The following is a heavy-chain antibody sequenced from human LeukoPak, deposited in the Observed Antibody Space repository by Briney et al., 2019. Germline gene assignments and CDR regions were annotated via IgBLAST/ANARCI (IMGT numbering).Heavy chain of an antibody. D-gene: IGHD6-13*01. CDR2: INPSGGST. CDR3: ARVWARLRSSTYYFDY. CDR1: GYTFTIYY. V-gene: IGHV1-46*01. J-gene: IGHJ4*02. Sequence: ASVTVSCKASGYTFTIYYMHWVRQAPGHGLEWMGLINPSGGSTSYAQKFQGRVTMTRDTSTSTVYMDLSSLRSEDTAVCYCARVWARLRSSTYYFDYWGQGTLVTVSS.